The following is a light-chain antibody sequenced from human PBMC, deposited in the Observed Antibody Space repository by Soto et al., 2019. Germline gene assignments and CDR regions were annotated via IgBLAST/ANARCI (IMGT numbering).Light chain of an antibody. CDR1: QSFLYSSNNKNY. V-gene: IGKV4-1*01. CDR2: WAS. Sequence: DLLLTPSPYALSVSLGARATINCKSSQSFLYSSNNKNYLAWYQQKPGQPPKLLIYWASTRESGVPDRFSGSGSGTDFTLTISSLQAEDVAVYYCQQYNNGPPITFGQGTRLEIK. CDR3: QQYNNGPPIT. J-gene: IGKJ5*01.